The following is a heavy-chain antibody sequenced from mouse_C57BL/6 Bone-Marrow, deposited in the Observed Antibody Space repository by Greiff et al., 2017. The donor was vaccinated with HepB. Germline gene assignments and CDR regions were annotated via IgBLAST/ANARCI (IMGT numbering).Heavy chain of an antibody. V-gene: IGHV1-50*01. CDR2: IDPSDSYT. Sequence: QVQLQQSGAVLAKPGASVKLSCKASGYTFTSYWMHWVKQRPGQGLEWIGEIDPSDSYTNYNQKFKGKATLTVDTSSSTAYMQLSSLTSEDSAVYYCARRGGYYAMDYWGQGTSVTVSS. J-gene: IGHJ4*01. CDR1: GYTFTSYW. CDR3: ARRGGYYAMDY.